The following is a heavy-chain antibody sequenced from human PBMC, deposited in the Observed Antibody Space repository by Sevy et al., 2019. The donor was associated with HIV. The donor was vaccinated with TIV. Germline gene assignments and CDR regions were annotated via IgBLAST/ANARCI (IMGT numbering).Heavy chain of an antibody. CDR2: IPTTGRTT. V-gene: IGHV3-23*01. D-gene: IGHD3-3*02. J-gene: IGHJ4*02. Sequence: GGSLRLSCAASGFTFANSAMNWVRQVPGKGLEWVSTIPTTGRTTFYADSVKGRFTISRDNSMSTLYLQMNSLRAEDTASYYCARGWPIHFWGQGTLVTVSS. CDR1: GFTFANSA. CDR3: ARGWPIHF.